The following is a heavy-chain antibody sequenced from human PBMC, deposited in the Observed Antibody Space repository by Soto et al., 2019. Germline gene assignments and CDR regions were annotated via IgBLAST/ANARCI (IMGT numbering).Heavy chain of an antibody. Sequence: EVQLLESGGGLVQPGGSLRLSCAASGFTFRTYAMAWARRAQGRGLGWVSALSGSGGPTPSADPVKGRFSISKDNSKNTLYLPMNSLRVEDTAVYYCAKDRSSTSCYAFDYWGQGSLVTVSS. CDR2: LSGSGGPT. CDR1: GFTFRTYA. CDR3: AKDRSSTSCYAFDY. D-gene: IGHD2-2*01. V-gene: IGHV3-23*01. J-gene: IGHJ4*02.